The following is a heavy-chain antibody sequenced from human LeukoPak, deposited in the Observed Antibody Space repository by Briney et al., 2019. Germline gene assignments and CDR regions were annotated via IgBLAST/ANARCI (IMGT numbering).Heavy chain of an antibody. D-gene: IGHD6-13*01. V-gene: IGHV1-69*05. J-gene: IGHJ3*02. Sequence: GASVKVSCKASGGTFSSYAISWVRQAPGQGLEWMGGIIPIFGTANYAQKFQGRVTITTDESTSTAYMELSSLRSEDMAVYYCARASSINTANAFDIWGQGTMVTVSS. CDR3: ARASSINTANAFDI. CDR1: GGTFSSYA. CDR2: IIPIFGTA.